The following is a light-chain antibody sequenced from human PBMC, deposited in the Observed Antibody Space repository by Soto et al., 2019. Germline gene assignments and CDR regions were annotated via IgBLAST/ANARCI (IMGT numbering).Light chain of an antibody. Sequence: EIVLTQSPGTLSLSPRERATLSCRASQSVSTSYLAWYQHKPGQAPRLLIYGTSSRATGIPDRFSGSGSGTDFTLTISRLEPEDFAVYYCQQYGSSPTWTFGQGTKVDIK. J-gene: IGKJ1*01. CDR2: GTS. CDR3: QQYGSSPTWT. V-gene: IGKV3-20*01. CDR1: QSVSTSY.